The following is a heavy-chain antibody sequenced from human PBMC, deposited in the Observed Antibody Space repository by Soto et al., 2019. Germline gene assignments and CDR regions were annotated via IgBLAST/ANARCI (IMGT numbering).Heavy chain of an antibody. CDR3: SRAGVVVVAATYDP. Sequence: GGSLRLSCTASGFTFGDYAMSWFRQAPGKGLEWVGFIRSKGYGGTTEYAASVKGRFSISRDDSKSIAYLQMNSLKTEDTAVYYCSRAGVVVVAATYDPWGQGTQVTVSS. CDR1: GFTFGDYA. V-gene: IGHV3-49*03. J-gene: IGHJ5*02. D-gene: IGHD2-15*01. CDR2: IRSKGYGGTT.